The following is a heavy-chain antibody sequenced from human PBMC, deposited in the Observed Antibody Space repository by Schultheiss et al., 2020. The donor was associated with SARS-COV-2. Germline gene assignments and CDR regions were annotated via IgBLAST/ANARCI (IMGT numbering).Heavy chain of an antibody. V-gene: IGHV3-9*01. J-gene: IGHJ4*02. D-gene: IGHD5-18*01. CDR2: ISWNSGSI. CDR1: GFTFDDYA. Sequence: GGSLRLSCAASGFTFDDYAMHWVRQAPGKGLEWVSGISWNSGSIGYADSVKGRFTISRDNAKNSLYLQMNSLRAEDTALYYCARGSRIQLWLGDYWGQGTLVTVSS. CDR3: ARGSRIQLWLGDY.